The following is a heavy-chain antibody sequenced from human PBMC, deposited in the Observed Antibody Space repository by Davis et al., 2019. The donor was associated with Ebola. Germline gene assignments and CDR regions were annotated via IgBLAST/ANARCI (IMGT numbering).Heavy chain of an antibody. CDR3: ARDATTVTTIWFDP. J-gene: IGHJ5*02. D-gene: IGHD4-17*01. CDR1: GYTSSGYA. V-gene: IGHV1-18*01. Sequence: AASVKVSCKTSGYTSSGYAISWVRQAPGQGLEWIGRINVYNGHTNYAQNFQGRVTVRTDTSTSIAYMELRSLRSDDTALYYCARDATTVTTIWFDPWGQGTLVTVSS. CDR2: INVYNGHT.